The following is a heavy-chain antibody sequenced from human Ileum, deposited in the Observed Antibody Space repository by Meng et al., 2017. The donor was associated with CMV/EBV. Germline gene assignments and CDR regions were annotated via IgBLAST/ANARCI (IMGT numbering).Heavy chain of an antibody. CDR3: ARDNSNWTFDF. J-gene: IGHJ2*01. Sequence: GESLKISWAASGFSISDHYMDWVRQTPGKGLEWVGRTKDKTESFIIEYAAAVKCRFTSSRDDSKNSLYIQMNSLKTEDTAVYYCARDNSNWTFDFWGRGTLVTVSS. CDR1: GFSISDHY. D-gene: IGHD2/OR15-2a*01. CDR2: TKDKTESFII. V-gene: IGHV3-72*01.